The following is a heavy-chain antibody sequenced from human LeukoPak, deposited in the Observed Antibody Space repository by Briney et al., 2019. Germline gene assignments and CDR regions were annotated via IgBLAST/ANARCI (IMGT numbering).Heavy chain of an antibody. V-gene: IGHV1-69*13. J-gene: IGHJ4*02. D-gene: IGHD6-13*01. CDR3: ARGGFSSSWFLFELGYFDY. CDR2: IIPIFGTA. Sequence: ASVKVSCKASGGTFSSYAISWVRQAPGQGLEWMGGIIPIFGTANYAQKFQGRVMITADESTSTAYMELSSLRSEDTAVYYCARGGFSSSWFLFELGYFDYWGQGTLDTVSS. CDR1: GGTFSSYA.